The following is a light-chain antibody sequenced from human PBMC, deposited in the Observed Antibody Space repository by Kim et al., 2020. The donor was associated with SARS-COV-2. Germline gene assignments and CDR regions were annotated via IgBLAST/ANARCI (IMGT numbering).Light chain of an antibody. Sequence: AAGKLTCALGSGHSSDASEGQQQQPEKGPRYLMKRNSEGSHSKGDGIPDRGSGSSSGAERYLTISSLRAEDEADCDCQAWGTGIQVFGGGTELTVL. J-gene: IGLJ3*02. CDR2: RNSEGSH. CDR1: SGHSSDA. CDR3: QAWGTGIQV. V-gene: IGLV4-69*01.